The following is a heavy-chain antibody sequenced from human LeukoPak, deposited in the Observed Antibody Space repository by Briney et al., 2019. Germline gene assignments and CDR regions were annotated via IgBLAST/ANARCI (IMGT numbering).Heavy chain of an antibody. CDR3: AGARSDYYDSSGYYYPFDY. CDR2: IIPIFGTA. V-gene: IGHV1-69*05. J-gene: IGHJ4*02. CDR1: GGTFSSYA. D-gene: IGHD3-22*01. Sequence: SVKVSCKASGGTFSSYAITWVRQAPGQGLEWMGGIIPIFGTANYAQNFPGRVTITTDESTSTAYMELSSLRSEDTAVYYCAGARSDYYDSSGYYYPFDYWGQGALVTVSS.